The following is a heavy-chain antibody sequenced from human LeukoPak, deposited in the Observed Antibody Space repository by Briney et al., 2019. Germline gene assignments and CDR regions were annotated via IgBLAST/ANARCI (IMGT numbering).Heavy chain of an antibody. CDR2: MNSDGSST. CDR3: VRDLVYGTGDQRFDY. V-gene: IGHV3-74*01. Sequence: GGSLRLSCTASGFIFSSYWMHWVRQPPGKGLEWVSRMNSDGSSTNYADSVKGRLTISRDNAKNTPYLQMNGLRVEDTAVYYCVRDLVYGTGDQRFDYWGQGTLVTVSS. CDR1: GFIFSSYW. D-gene: IGHD7-27*01. J-gene: IGHJ4*02.